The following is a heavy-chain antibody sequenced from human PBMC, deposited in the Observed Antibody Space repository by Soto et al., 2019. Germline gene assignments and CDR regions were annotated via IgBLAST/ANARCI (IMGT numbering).Heavy chain of an antibody. Sequence: GGSLRLSCAASGFTFSSYAMSWVRQAPGKGLEWVSAISGSGGSTYYADSVKGRFTISRDNSKNTLYLQMNSLRAEDTAVYYCASWIQLWSQFDYWGQGTLVTVSS. D-gene: IGHD5-18*01. CDR1: GFTFSSYA. J-gene: IGHJ4*02. CDR3: ASWIQLWSQFDY. V-gene: IGHV3-23*01. CDR2: ISGSGGST.